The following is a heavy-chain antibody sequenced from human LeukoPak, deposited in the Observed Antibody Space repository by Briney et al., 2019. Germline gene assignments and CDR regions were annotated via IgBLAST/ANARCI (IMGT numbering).Heavy chain of an antibody. J-gene: IGHJ6*02. CDR2: IMIGGDGK. Sequence: HPGGSLRLSCAGSGFTFNNYAMSWVRRAPRKGLEWVSTIMIGGDGKHYADSVKGRFTISRDNAKNSLYLQMSNLRAEDTAVYFCARGGGLDVWGQGATVTVSS. V-gene: IGHV3-23*01. CDR1: GFTFNNYA. D-gene: IGHD3-16*01. CDR3: ARGGGLDV.